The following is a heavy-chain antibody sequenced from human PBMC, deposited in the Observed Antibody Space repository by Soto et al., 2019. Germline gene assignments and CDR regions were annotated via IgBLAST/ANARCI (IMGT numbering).Heavy chain of an antibody. CDR1: GGSFSGYY. Sequence: PSETLSLTCAVYGGSFSGYYWGWIRQPPGKGLEWIGEINHSGSTNYNPSLKSRVTISVDTSKNQFSLKLSSVTAADTAVYYCARRIGIAAAGTGYYYYGMDVWGQGTTVTVSS. CDR3: ARRIGIAAAGTGYYYYGMDV. CDR2: INHSGST. V-gene: IGHV4-34*01. D-gene: IGHD6-13*01. J-gene: IGHJ6*02.